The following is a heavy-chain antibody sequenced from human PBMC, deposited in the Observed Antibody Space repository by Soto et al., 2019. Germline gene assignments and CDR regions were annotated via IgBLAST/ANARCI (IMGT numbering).Heavy chain of an antibody. CDR1: GYTFTSYG. D-gene: IGHD3-16*02. J-gene: IGHJ4*02. V-gene: IGHV1-18*01. CDR2: ISAYNGNT. CDR3: ARGVNYDYVWGSYRPPYYFDY. Sequence: QVQLVQSGAEVKKPGASVKVSCKASGYTFTSYGISWVRQAPGQGLEWMEWISAYNGNTNYAQKLQGRVTMTTDTSTSTAYMELRSLRSDDTAVYYCARGVNYDYVWGSYRPPYYFDYWGQGTLVTVSS.